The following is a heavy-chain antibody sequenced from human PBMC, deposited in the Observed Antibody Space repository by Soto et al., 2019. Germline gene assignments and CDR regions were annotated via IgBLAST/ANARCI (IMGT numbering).Heavy chain of an antibody. Sequence: ASVKVSCKASGYTFTDYYMEWVRQAPGQGLEWMGWINLNSGDTNFAKLCQGRVTMTRDTSITTAYMDRPRLRADDTAVYSGARAHPPFSWFDRWGQGTLVTVS. CDR1: GYTFTDYY. CDR3: ARAHPPFSWFDR. CDR2: INLNSGDT. V-gene: IGHV1-2*02. J-gene: IGHJ5*01.